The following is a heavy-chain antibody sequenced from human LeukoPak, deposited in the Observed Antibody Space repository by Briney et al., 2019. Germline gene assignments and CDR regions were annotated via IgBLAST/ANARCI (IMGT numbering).Heavy chain of an antibody. Sequence: SQTLSRTCAGSGGSISSGGYSWSWIRQPPGKGLEWIGYIDRSGSTYYNPSLKSRVTISLDRSKNQFSLKLSSVTAADTSVYYCARRLWSGYRERAQPPFAWLDPWGQGTLVSVPS. D-gene: IGHD3-3*01. J-gene: IGHJ5*02. CDR2: IDRSGST. CDR3: ARRLWSGYRERAQPPFAWLDP. CDR1: GGSISSGGYS. V-gene: IGHV4-30-2*01.